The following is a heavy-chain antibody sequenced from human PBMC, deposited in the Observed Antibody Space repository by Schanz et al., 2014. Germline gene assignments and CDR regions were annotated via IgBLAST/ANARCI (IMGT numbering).Heavy chain of an antibody. V-gene: IGHV4-39*01. D-gene: IGHD3-3*01. J-gene: IGHJ4*02. CDR3: ARHHDFWSGPDGRYLDL. CDR1: GASISSTTYY. CDR2: IYYSGNT. Sequence: QLQLQESGPGLVKPSETLSLTCSVSGASISSTTYYWGWVRQPPGKGLEWIGNIYYSGNTYYNPSPEGRVPVSIDPSRTHFSLPLPSVTAADTAVYYCARHHDFWSGPDGRYLDLWGQGTLVTVSS.